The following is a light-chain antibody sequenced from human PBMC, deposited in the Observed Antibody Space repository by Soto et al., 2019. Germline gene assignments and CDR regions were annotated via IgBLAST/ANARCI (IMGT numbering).Light chain of an antibody. J-gene: IGKJ1*01. CDR2: KAS. CDR3: QEYNSYSRGT. Sequence: DIQMTQSPSTLSASVGDRVTITCRASQSIITWLAWYQQKPGKAPKLLIYKASSSESGVPSRFSGSGSGTEFTLTINSLQSDDFATYYCQEYNSYSRGTFGQGTKVAIK. V-gene: IGKV1-5*03. CDR1: QSIITW.